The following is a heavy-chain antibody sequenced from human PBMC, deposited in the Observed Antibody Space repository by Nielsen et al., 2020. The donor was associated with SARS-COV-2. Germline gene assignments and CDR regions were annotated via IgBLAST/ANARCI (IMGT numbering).Heavy chain of an antibody. V-gene: IGHV3-66*01. Sequence: GESLKISCAASGFTVSSNYMSWVRQAPGTGLEWVSVIYSGGRTYYADSVKGRFTISRDNSKNTLYLQMNSLRAEDTAVYYCARDTTYYDFWSGPTQDNWFDPWGQGTLVTVSS. CDR3: ARDTTYYDFWSGPTQDNWFDP. D-gene: IGHD3-3*01. CDR1: GFTVSSNY. CDR2: IYSGGRT. J-gene: IGHJ5*02.